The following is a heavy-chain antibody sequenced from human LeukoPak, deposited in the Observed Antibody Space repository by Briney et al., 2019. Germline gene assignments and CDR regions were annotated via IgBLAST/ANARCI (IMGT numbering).Heavy chain of an antibody. J-gene: IGHJ3*02. CDR1: GYTFTGYY. Sequence: ASVTVSCKASGYTFTGYYMLWVRQAPGEGLEWMGRIKPNSGGTNYAQKFEGRVTMNSVTCLSTAHMVPSRLRSDDTPVYYCARDKRVRGANDAFDIWGQGTMVTVSS. CDR2: IKPNSGGT. D-gene: IGHD3-10*01. V-gene: IGHV1-2*06. CDR3: ARDKRVRGANDAFDI.